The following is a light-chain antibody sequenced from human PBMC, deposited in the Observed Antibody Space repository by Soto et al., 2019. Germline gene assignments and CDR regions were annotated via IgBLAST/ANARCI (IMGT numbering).Light chain of an antibody. CDR2: AAS. Sequence: DIQMTQSPSSLSASVGDEVTITCRASQSVTAYLNWYQQKPGKAPKLLIYAASTLQSGVPSRFRGSGSGTDFTLTISNLQPEDFASYYCQQTYNTPFTFGQGTKVDIK. J-gene: IGKJ3*01. CDR3: QQTYNTPFT. CDR1: QSVTAY. V-gene: IGKV1-39*01.